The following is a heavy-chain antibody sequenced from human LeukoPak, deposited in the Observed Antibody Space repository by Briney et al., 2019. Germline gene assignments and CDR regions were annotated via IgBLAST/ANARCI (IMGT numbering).Heavy chain of an antibody. CDR2: ISNKVGNK. Sequence: GRSLRLSCAASGFTFSNYAIHWVRQAPGKGLEWVGVISNKVGNKNKADSVKVQLTIPRDNIKKTLFLHKNSLRLEDAAVYYCARDPTYSSAGSCYSVYFDYWGQGTLVTVSS. CDR1: GFTFSNYA. D-gene: IGHD2-15*01. CDR3: ARDPTYSSAGSCYSVYFDY. J-gene: IGHJ4*02. V-gene: IGHV3-30*04.